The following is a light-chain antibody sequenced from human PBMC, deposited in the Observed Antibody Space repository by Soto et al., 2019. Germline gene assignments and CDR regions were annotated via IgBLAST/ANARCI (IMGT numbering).Light chain of an antibody. Sequence: EIVMTQSPATLSVSPGERATPSCRASKSVSSNLAWYQQKPGQAPRLLNYDASDRATGIPARFRGSGSGTESSLAISSLQSKLFAVHSCQQYNDWLFTFGPGTKVDIK. CDR1: KSVSSN. CDR3: QQYNDWLFT. V-gene: IGKV3-15*01. CDR2: DAS. J-gene: IGKJ3*01.